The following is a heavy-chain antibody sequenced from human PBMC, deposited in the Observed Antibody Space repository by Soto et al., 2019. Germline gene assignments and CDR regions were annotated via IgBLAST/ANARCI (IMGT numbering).Heavy chain of an antibody. Sequence: GASVKVSCKASGYTFTGYYMHWVRQAPGQGLEWMGWINPNSGETIYAQKFQGRVTMTEDTSTDTAYMELSSLRSEDTAVYYCATVMHYDFWSGYYTNDYWGQGTLVTVSS. J-gene: IGHJ4*02. V-gene: IGHV1-2*02. D-gene: IGHD3-3*01. CDR3: ATVMHYDFWSGYYTNDY. CDR1: GYTFTGYY. CDR2: INPNSGET.